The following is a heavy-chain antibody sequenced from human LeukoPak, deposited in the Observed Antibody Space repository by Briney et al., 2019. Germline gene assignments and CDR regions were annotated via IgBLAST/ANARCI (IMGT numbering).Heavy chain of an antibody. CDR3: AKMYSSAWFGES. V-gene: IGHV3-23*01. CDR1: GFTFSSYA. CDR2: IGGSGGNT. J-gene: IGHJ5*02. D-gene: IGHD6-19*01. Sequence: GGSLRLSCAASGFTFSSYAMNWVRQAPGKVLEWVSSIGGSGGNTYYADSVKGRFTISRDNSKNTLYLQMNNLRTEDTAVYYCAKMYSSAWFGESWGQGTLVTVSS.